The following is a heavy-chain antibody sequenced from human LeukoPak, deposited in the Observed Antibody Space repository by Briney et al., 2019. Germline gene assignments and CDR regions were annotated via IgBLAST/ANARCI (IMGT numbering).Heavy chain of an antibody. CDR2: INWSSTSI. D-gene: IGHD3-22*01. Sequence: PGGSLRLSCAGSGFALDGHGMSWVRQAPGHGLQWVSGINWSSTSITYADSVKGRFTISRDNANNALYLQMDNLRAEDTAFYHCARHSGPGYYNYYMDVWGKGTTVTISS. CDR3: ARHSGPGYYNYYMDV. V-gene: IGHV3-20*01. J-gene: IGHJ6*03. CDR1: GFALDGHG.